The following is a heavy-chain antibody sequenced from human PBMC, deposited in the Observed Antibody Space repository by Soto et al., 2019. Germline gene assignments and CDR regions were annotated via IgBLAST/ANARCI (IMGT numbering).Heavy chain of an antibody. J-gene: IGHJ3*02. CDR1: GFTFSSYA. CDR3: AKAPATLVNPGEAFDI. V-gene: IGHV3-23*01. Sequence: EVQLLESGGGLVQPGVSLRLSCAASGFTFSSYAMSWVRQAPGKGLEWVSAISGSGGSTYYADSVKGRFTISRDNPENSQNLQMTSMRAEDTAVYYCAKAPATLVNPGEAFDIWGQGTMVTVSS. CDR2: ISGSGGST. D-gene: IGHD6-25*01.